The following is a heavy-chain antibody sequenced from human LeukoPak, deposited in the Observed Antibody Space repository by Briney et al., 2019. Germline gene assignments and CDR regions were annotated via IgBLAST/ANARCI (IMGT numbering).Heavy chain of an antibody. Sequence: ASVKVSCKASGYTFTGYYMHWVRQAPGQGLEWMGWINPNSGGTNYAQKFQGRVTMTRDTSISTAYMELSRLRSDDTAVYYCARGGGSSGWYWDHFDYWGQGTLVTVSS. D-gene: IGHD6-19*01. CDR1: GYTFTGYY. CDR2: INPNSGGT. J-gene: IGHJ4*02. V-gene: IGHV1-2*02. CDR3: ARGGGSSGWYWDHFDY.